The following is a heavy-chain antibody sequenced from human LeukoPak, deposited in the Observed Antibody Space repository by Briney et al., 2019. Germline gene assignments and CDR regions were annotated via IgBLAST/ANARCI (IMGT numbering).Heavy chain of an antibody. CDR2: INTDGSST. CDR3: ARGLAYYDFWRRSAQGDAHHNNWFDP. D-gene: IGHD3-3*01. J-gene: IGHJ5*02. Sequence: GGSLRLSCAASGFTFSRYWMHWVRQAPGKGLVWVSRINTDGSSTSYADSVKGRFTISRDNAKNTLYLQMNSLRAEDTAVYYCARGLAYYDFWRRSAQGDAHHNNWFDPWGQGTLVTATS. V-gene: IGHV3-74*01. CDR1: GFTFSRYW.